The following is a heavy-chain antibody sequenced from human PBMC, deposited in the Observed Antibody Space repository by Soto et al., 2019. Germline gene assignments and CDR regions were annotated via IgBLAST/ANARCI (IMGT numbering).Heavy chain of an antibody. CDR1: GFTFSSHG. V-gene: IGHV3-23*01. Sequence: GGSLRLSCAASGFTFSSHGMSWVRQAPGKGLEWIAGLSRGGGTTYYADPVKGRFTISRDNSKNTLDLIMNSLKVEDTALFYCAKDGQYRTNGFDVGGQGTMVTVSS. CDR3: AKDGQYRTNGFDV. D-gene: IGHD6-6*01. J-gene: IGHJ3*01. CDR2: LSRGGGTT.